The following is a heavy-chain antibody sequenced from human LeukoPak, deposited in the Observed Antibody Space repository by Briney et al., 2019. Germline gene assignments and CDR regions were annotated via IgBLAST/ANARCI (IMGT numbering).Heavy chain of an antibody. J-gene: IGHJ3*01. D-gene: IGHD2-2*01. CDR1: GFTFSNYT. CDR3: AREGYCNITSCPRGAIDL. Sequence: GGSLRLPCAASGFTFSNYTMNWVRQAPGKGLEWVSYISSRSSTIYYTDSVKGRFTISRENAKNSLYLQMNSLRAEDTAVYYCAREGYCNITSCPRGAIDLWGQGTEVTVSS. V-gene: IGHV3-48*01. CDR2: ISSRSSTI.